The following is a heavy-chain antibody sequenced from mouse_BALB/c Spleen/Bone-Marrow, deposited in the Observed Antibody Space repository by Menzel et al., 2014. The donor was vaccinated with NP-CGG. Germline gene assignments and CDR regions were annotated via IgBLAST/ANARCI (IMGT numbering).Heavy chain of an antibody. Sequence: EVQGVESGGGLVQPGGSLRLSCTTSGFTFTDYYMSWVRQPPGKALEWLAFIRNKAYGYTTVYSASVRGRFTISRDNSQSILYLQMNPLRAEDSATYYCARFPMNYWGQGTSVTVSS. J-gene: IGHJ4*01. CDR2: IRNKAYGYTT. V-gene: IGHV7-3*02. CDR3: ARFPMNY. CDR1: GFTFTDYY.